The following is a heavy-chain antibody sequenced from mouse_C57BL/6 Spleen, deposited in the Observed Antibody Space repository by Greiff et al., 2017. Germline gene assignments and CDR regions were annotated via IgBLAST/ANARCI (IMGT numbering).Heavy chain of an antibody. CDR3: ARDRGGYFDY. V-gene: IGHV5-17*01. CDR1: GFTFSDYG. CDR2: ISSGSSTI. Sequence: EVKLVESGGGLVKPGGSLKLSCAASGFTFSDYGMHWVRQAPEKGLEWVAYISSGSSTIYYADTVKGRCTISRDNAKNTLYLQMASLGSEDTAMFYCARDRGGYFDYWGQGTTLTVSS. J-gene: IGHJ2*01.